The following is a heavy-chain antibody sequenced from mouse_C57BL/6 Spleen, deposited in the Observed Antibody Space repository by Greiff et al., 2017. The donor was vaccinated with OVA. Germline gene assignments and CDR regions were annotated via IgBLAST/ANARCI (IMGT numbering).Heavy chain of an antibody. V-gene: IGHV5-4*01. CDR2: ISDGGSYT. Sequence: DVMLVESGGGLVKPGGSLKLSCAASGFTFSSYAMSWVRQTPEKRLEWVATISDGGSYTYYPDNVKGRFTISRDNAKNNLYLQMSHLKSEDTAMYYCAREGVYDYDGGYYAMDYWGQGTSVTVSS. CDR1: GFTFSSYA. J-gene: IGHJ4*01. D-gene: IGHD2-4*01. CDR3: AREGVYDYDGGYYAMDY.